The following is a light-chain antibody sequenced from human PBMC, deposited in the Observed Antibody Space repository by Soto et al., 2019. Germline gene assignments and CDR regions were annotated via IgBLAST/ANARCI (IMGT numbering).Light chain of an antibody. V-gene: IGKV1-5*03. CDR1: QSISSW. J-gene: IGKJ3*01. Sequence: DIQMTQPPSTLSASVGDRVTITCRASQSISSWLAWYQQKPGKAPKVLIYKASSLESGVPSRFSGSGSGTEFTLTISSLQPDDFAIYYCQQYNSYPFTFGPGTKVDIK. CDR2: KAS. CDR3: QQYNSYPFT.